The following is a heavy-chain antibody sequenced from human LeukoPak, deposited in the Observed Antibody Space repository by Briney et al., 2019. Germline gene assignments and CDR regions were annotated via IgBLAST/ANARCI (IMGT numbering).Heavy chain of an antibody. CDR1: GFSFNRYW. CDR3: ARDKEQMVRAPFAFDI. J-gene: IGHJ3*02. Sequence: GGSLRLSCTGSGFSFNRYWMSWVRQAPGKGLEWVANIRQEGGERYYVDSVKGRFTISRDNAERSVYLQMNSLRVEDTAVYYCARDKEQMVRAPFAFDIWGQGTTVTVSS. D-gene: IGHD3-10*01. V-gene: IGHV3-7*01. CDR2: IRQEGGER.